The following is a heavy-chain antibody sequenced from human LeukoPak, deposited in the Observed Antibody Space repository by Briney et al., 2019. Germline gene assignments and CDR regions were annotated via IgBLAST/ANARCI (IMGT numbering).Heavy chain of an antibody. CDR3: ARVGVAGGRASGYLDY. Sequence: ASVKVSCKASGYTFRSYAISWVRQAPGQGLEWMGWISSYNGNTDSAQKFQGRVTMTTDTSTRTAYMELRSLRSDDTAVYYCARVGVAGGRASGYLDYWGQGTLVTVSS. CDR2: ISSYNGNT. CDR1: GYTFRSYA. D-gene: IGHD3-3*01. V-gene: IGHV1-18*01. J-gene: IGHJ4*02.